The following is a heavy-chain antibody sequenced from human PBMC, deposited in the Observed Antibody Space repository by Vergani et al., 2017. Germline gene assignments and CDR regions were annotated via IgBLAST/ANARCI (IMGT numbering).Heavy chain of an antibody. V-gene: IGHV1-2*02. D-gene: IGHD5-12*01. CDR3: AIGGYSGYDYVLPDY. J-gene: IGHJ4*02. Sequence: HLFHSFSYFKKPGASVKVSCKASGYTFTGYYMHWVRQAPGQGLEWMGWINPNSGGTNYAQKFQGRVTMTRDTSISTAYMELRRMRSDDTAVYYCAIGGYSGYDYVLPDYWGQGTLVTVSS. CDR1: GYTFTGYY. CDR2: INPNSGGT.